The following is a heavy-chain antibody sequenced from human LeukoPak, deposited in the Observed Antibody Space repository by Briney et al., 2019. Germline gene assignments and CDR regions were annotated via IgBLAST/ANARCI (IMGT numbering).Heavy chain of an antibody. CDR3: AREGSGWGYYYMDV. CDR1: GDTFSSYT. V-gene: IGHV1-69*08. CDR2: IIPVLGRA. D-gene: IGHD6-19*01. J-gene: IGHJ6*03. Sequence: SVKVSCKASGDTFSSYTISWVRQAPGQGLEWMGRIIPVLGRANYAQKFQGRVTITADKFTSTAYMELSSLRSEDTAVYYCAREGSGWGYYYMDVWGKGTTVTVSS.